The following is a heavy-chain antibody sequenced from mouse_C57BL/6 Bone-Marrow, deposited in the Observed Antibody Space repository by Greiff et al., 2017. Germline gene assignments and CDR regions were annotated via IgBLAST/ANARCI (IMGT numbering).Heavy chain of an antibody. Sequence: EVMLVESGGGLVKPGGSLKLSCAASGFTFSSYAMSWVRQTPEKRLEWVATISDGGSYTYYPDNVKGRFTISRDNAKNNLYLQMSHLKSEDTAMYYCASSLLLRMDYWGQGTSVTVSS. D-gene: IGHD1-1*01. V-gene: IGHV5-4*03. J-gene: IGHJ4*01. CDR2: ISDGGSYT. CDR3: ASSLLLRMDY. CDR1: GFTFSSYA.